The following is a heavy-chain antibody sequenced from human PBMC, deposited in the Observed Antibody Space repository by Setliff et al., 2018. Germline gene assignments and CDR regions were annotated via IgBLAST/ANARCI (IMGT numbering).Heavy chain of an antibody. CDR2: IHFRGTT. CDR3: ARVGVTSGWAY. V-gene: IGHV4-39*01. D-gene: IGHD6-19*01. J-gene: IGHJ4*02. Sequence: PSETLSLTCIVSGGYIGGTSYYWGWIRQPPGKGLEWIGSIHFRGTTYYNPSLNSQVTISVDTSKNQFSLNLNSVTAADTAVYYCARVGVTSGWAYWGQGTLVTVSS. CDR1: GGYIGGTSYY.